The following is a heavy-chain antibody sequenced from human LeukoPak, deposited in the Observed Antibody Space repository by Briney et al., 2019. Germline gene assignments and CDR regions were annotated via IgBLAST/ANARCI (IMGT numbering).Heavy chain of an antibody. J-gene: IGHJ4*02. CDR2: IDSGGNT. CDR3: ARDPGYGDPRGF. D-gene: IGHD4-17*01. Sequence: GGSLRLSCAASGLTVSSNYMSWVRQAPGKGLEWLSVIDSGGNTYYADSVKGRFTISRDNSKNTLYLQMNGLRAGDTAVYYCARDPGYGDPRGFWGQGTLVTVST. CDR1: GLTVSSNY. V-gene: IGHV3-53*01.